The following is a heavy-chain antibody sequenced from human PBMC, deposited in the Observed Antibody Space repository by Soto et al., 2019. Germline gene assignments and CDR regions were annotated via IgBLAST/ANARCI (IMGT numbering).Heavy chain of an antibody. Sequence: GESLKISCKGSGYSFTNYWIGWVRQMPGKGLEWMGTIYPDDSDTRYSPAFQGQVTISADKSISTAYLQWSSLKASDTAMYYCARHGLAVAMYYGMDVWGQGTPVTVSS. CDR1: GYSFTNYW. V-gene: IGHV5-51*01. D-gene: IGHD6-19*01. CDR2: IYPDDSDT. CDR3: ARHGLAVAMYYGMDV. J-gene: IGHJ6*02.